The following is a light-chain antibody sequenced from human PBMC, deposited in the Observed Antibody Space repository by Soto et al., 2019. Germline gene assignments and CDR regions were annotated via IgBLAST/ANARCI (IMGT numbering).Light chain of an antibody. J-gene: IGKJ4*01. CDR2: GAS. V-gene: IGKV3-15*01. Sequence: EIVMTQSPATLSVSPGERATLSCRASQRISSNLAWYQHKPGRAPRLLIYGASTRATGIPARFSGSGSGTEFTLTTSSLQSEDSAVYYCQQYKNWLALTFGGGTKVDIK. CDR1: QRISSN. CDR3: QQYKNWLALT.